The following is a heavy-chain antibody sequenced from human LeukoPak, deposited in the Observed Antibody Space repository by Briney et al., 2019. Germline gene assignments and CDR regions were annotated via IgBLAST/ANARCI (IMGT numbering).Heavy chain of an antibody. Sequence: PSETLSLTCTVSGGSISSSSYYWGWIRQPPGKGLEWIGSIYYSGSTYYNPSLKSRVTISVDTSKNQFSLKLSSVTAADTAVYYCARLHNAFDVWGQGTMVTVSP. CDR2: IYYSGST. CDR3: ARLHNAFDV. CDR1: GGSISSSSYY. V-gene: IGHV4-39*01. J-gene: IGHJ3*01.